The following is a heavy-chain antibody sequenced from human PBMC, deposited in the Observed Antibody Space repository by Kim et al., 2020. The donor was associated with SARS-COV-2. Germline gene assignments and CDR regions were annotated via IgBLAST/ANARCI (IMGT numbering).Heavy chain of an antibody. CDR1: GFTFSSYS. Sequence: GGSLRLSCAASGFTFSSYSMNWVRQAPGKGLEWFSSISSSSSYIYYADSVKGRFTISRDNAKNSLYLQMNSLRAEDTAVYYCARGQNQYSSSRMDVWGQGTTVTVSS. V-gene: IGHV3-21*01. J-gene: IGHJ6*02. CDR2: ISSSSSYI. CDR3: ARGQNQYSSSRMDV. D-gene: IGHD6-13*01.